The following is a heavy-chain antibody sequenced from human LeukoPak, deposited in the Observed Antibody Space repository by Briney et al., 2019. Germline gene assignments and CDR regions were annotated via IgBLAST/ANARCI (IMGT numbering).Heavy chain of an antibody. CDR3: ARDFSDVRGNIFDS. Sequence: PGGSLRLSCAASGFTFSDYYMSWIRQAPGKGLQWLAYSSTSGSITYYADSVKGRFTISRDNAKNSVYLQMNSLRAKDTAVYYCARDFSDVRGNIFDSWGQGTLVTVSS. D-gene: IGHD3-10*02. V-gene: IGHV3-11*04. CDR1: GFTFSDYY. CDR2: SSTSGSIT. J-gene: IGHJ4*02.